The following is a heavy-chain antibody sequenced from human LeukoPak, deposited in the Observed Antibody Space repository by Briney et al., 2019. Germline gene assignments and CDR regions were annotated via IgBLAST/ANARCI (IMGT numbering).Heavy chain of an antibody. Sequence: SETLSLTCTVSGVSIVSSDYHWGWVRQPPGKGLEWIGTISYSGNTDYNPSLRSRVTISVDTSNNQFSLRLGSVTAADTAVYHCARHCCSGPAKRVFDIWGQGTMVTVSS. CDR1: GVSIVSSDYH. V-gene: IGHV4-39*01. J-gene: IGHJ3*02. CDR3: ARHCCSGPAKRVFDI. CDR2: ISYSGNT. D-gene: IGHD2-15*01.